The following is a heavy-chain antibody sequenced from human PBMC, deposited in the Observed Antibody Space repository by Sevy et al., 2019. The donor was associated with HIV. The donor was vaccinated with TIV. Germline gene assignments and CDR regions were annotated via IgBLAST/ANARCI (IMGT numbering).Heavy chain of an antibody. CDR1: GFTFSSYS. J-gene: IGHJ3*02. Sequence: GGSLRLSCAASGFTFSSYSMNGVRQAPGKGLEWVSSISSSSSYIYYADSVKGRFTISRDNAKNSLYLQMNSLRAEDTAVYYCARVAKEALAFDIWGQGTMVTVSS. V-gene: IGHV3-21*01. CDR3: ARVAKEALAFDI. CDR2: ISSSSSYI.